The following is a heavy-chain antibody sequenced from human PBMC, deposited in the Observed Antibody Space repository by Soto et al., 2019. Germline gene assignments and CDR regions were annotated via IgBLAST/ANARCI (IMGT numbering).Heavy chain of an antibody. V-gene: IGHV3-23*01. CDR1: GFTFNFYA. CDR3: TKAGGWYYYDSSGPPDASHV. J-gene: IGHJ3*01. Sequence: GSLRLSCAASGFTFNFYAMAWVRQAPGKGLEWVSGISVNGRTNYADSVKGRFTISRDNSKNMVFLQMDTLRAEDTALYYCTKAGGWYYYDSSGPPDASHVWGQGTMVTVSS. CDR2: ISVNGRT. D-gene: IGHD3-22*01.